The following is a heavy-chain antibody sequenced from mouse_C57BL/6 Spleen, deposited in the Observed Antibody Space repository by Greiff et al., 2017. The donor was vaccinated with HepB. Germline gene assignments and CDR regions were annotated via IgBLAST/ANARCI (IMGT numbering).Heavy chain of an antibody. J-gene: IGHJ2*01. CDR3: ARILTGYYFDY. CDR2: IDPSDSYT. V-gene: IGHV1-69*01. D-gene: IGHD4-1*01. CDR1: GYTFTSYW. Sequence: QVQLQQSGAELVMPGASVKLSCKASGYTFTSYWMHWVKQRPGQGLEWIGEIDPSDSYTNYNQKFKGKSTLTVDKSSSTAYMQLSSLTSEDSAVYYCARILTGYYFDYWGQGTTLTVSS.